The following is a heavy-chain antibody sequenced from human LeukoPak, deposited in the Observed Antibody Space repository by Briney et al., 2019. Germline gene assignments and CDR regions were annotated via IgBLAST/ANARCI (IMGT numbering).Heavy chain of an antibody. V-gene: IGHV4-4*02. CDR3: GREGEYYYGSGSYYLFDY. CDR1: GFTFSSYSM. Sequence: GSLRLSCAASGFTFSSYSMNWVRQPPGKGLEWIGEIYHSGSTNYNPSLKSRVTISVDKSKNQFSLKLSSVTAADTAVYYCGREGEYYYGSGSYYLFDYWGQGTLVTVSS. CDR2: IYHSGST. D-gene: IGHD3-10*01. J-gene: IGHJ4*02.